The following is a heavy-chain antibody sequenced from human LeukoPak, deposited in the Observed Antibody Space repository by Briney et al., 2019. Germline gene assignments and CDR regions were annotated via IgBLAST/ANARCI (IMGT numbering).Heavy chain of an antibody. CDR1: GGTFSSYA. CDR2: IIPIFGTA. Sequence: SVKVSCKASGGTFSSYAIIWVRQAPGQGLEWMGGIIPIFGTANYAQKFQGRVTITADESTSTAYMELSSLRSEDTAVYYCARCRFVADFGVVITGYYYGMDVWGQGTTVTVSS. CDR3: ARCRFVADFGVVITGYYYGMDV. J-gene: IGHJ6*02. V-gene: IGHV1-69*13. D-gene: IGHD3-3*01.